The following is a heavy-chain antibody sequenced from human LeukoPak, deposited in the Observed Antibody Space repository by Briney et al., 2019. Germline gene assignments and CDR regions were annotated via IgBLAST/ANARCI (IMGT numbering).Heavy chain of an antibody. V-gene: IGHV3-48*01. J-gene: IGHJ5*02. CDR3: AREELDPSFSFDP. CDR1: GFTFSSYS. D-gene: IGHD1-1*01. Sequence: GGSLRLSCAASGFTFSSYSMNWVRQAPGKGLEWVSYISGSSFTIYYADSVKGRFTISRDNAKNSLYLQMNSLRAEDTAVYYCAREELDPSFSFDPWGQGPLVTVS. CDR2: ISGSSFTI.